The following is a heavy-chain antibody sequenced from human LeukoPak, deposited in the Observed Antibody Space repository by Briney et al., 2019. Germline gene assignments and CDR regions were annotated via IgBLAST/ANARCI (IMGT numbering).Heavy chain of an antibody. CDR3: ARVMLLRPDRYFDL. CDR2: IYYSGST. J-gene: IGHJ2*01. V-gene: IGHV4-59*01. Sequence: SETLFLTCTVSGGSISSYYWSWIRQPPGKGLGWIGYIYYSGSTNYNPSLKSRVTISVDTSKNQFSLKLSSVTAADTAVYYCARVMLLRPDRYFDLWGRGTLVTVSS. CDR1: GGSISSYY. D-gene: IGHD4/OR15-4a*01.